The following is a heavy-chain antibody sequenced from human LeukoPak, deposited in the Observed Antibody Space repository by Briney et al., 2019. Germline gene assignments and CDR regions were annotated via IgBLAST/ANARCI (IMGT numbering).Heavy chain of an antibody. D-gene: IGHD3-10*01. Sequence: GGSLRLSCAASGFTFSYAMSWVRQAPGKGLEWVSAISGSGGSTYYADSVEGRFTISRDNSKNTLYLQMNSLRAEDTAVYYCATVTRGLTSAFDIWGQGTMVTVSS. J-gene: IGHJ3*02. V-gene: IGHV3-23*01. CDR3: ATVTRGLTSAFDI. CDR2: ISGSGGST. CDR1: GFTFSYA.